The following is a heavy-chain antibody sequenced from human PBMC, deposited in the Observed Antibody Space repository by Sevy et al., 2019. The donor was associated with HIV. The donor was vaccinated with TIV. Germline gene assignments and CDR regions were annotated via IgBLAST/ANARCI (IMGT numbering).Heavy chain of an antibody. CDR3: TTMGWHGSFDI. Sequence: GGSLRLSCAASGFTFSNTWMSWVRQAPGKGLELVGRIKSKNDGGTTDYAAPVIGRFTISRDDSKSTLYLRMNSLKIEDTAVYYCTTMGWHGSFDIWGQGTMVTVSS. V-gene: IGHV3-15*01. D-gene: IGHD2-15*01. CDR1: GFTFSNTW. CDR2: IKSKNDGGTT. J-gene: IGHJ3*02.